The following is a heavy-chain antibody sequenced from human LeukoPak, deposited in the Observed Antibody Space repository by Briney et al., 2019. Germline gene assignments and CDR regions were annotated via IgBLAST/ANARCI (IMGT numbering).Heavy chain of an antibody. J-gene: IGHJ3*02. D-gene: IGHD3-22*01. Sequence: GGSLRLSCAVSGFTFTSYAMHWVRPAPGKGLEWVALVSYDGSNKYNADSVRGRFTISRDNSKNTLYLQMNSLRVEDTAVYYCARDNRKYYYDSSGYYYEDAFDIWGQGTMVTVSS. CDR1: GFTFTSYA. V-gene: IGHV3-30-3*01. CDR2: VSYDGSNK. CDR3: ARDNRKYYYDSSGYYYEDAFDI.